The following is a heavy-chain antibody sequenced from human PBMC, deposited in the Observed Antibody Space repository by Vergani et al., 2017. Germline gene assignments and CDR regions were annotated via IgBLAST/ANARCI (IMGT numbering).Heavy chain of an antibody. CDR1: GGSITSGSFY. CDR2: IHSSGTT. J-gene: IGHJ6*02. Sequence: QVQLHESGPGLVKPSQTLSLTCTVSGGSITSGSFYWSWIRQPAGKGLEWIGRIHSSGTTNYNPSLKSRVTLSVDTSKNQLSLRMTSVTAADTAVYYCARDRGYYGSGSLMGYYYYGVDVWGQGTTVTVSS. CDR3: ARDRGYYGSGSLMGYYYYGVDV. D-gene: IGHD3-10*01. V-gene: IGHV4-61*02.